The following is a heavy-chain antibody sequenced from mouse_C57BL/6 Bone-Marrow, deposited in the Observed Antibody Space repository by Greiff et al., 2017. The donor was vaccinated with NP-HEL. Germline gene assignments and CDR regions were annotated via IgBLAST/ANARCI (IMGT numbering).Heavy chain of an antibody. J-gene: IGHJ2*01. CDR1: GYTFTSYW. V-gene: IGHV1-64*01. CDR3: ARGRGTTVLGDFDY. CDR2: IHPNSGST. D-gene: IGHD1-1*01. Sequence: QVQLQQPGAELVKPGASVKLSCKASGYTFTSYWMHWVKQRPGQGLEWIGMIHPNSGSTNYNEKFKSKATLTVDKSSSTAYMQLSSLTSEDSAVYYCARGRGTTVLGDFDYWGQGTTLTVSS.